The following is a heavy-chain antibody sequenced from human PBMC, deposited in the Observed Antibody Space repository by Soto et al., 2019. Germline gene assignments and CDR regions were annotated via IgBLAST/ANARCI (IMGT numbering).Heavy chain of an antibody. CDR1: GYTFTSYY. CDR3: AREAVAGPDYYYYGMDV. V-gene: IGHV1-69*13. D-gene: IGHD6-19*01. J-gene: IGHJ6*02. Sequence: SVKVSCKASGYTFTSYYMHWVRQAPGQGLEWMGGIIPIFGTANYAQKFQGRVTITADESTSTAYMELSSLRSEDTAVYYCAREAVAGPDYYYYGMDVWGHGTTVTVSS. CDR2: IIPIFGTA.